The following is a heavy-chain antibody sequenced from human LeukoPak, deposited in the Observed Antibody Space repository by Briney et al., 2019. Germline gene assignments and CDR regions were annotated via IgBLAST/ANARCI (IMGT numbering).Heavy chain of an antibody. D-gene: IGHD5-18*01. V-gene: IGHV3-30*02. J-gene: IGHJ4*02. CDR1: GVTFSSFG. CDR3: AKDLGYSYGSVDY. CDR2: IRYDGSNK. Sequence: GGSLRLSCAASGVTFSSFGMHWVRQAPGKGLEWVALIRYDGSNKYYADSVKGRFTISRDNSKNTLYLQVNSLRAEDTAMYYCAKDLGYSYGSVDYWGQGALVTVSS.